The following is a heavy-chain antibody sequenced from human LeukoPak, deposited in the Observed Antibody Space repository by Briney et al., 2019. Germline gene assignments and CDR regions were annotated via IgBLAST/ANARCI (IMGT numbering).Heavy chain of an antibody. V-gene: IGHV3-74*01. J-gene: IGHJ5*02. Sequence: PGGSLRLSCSASGFTFSSYWMHWVPQAPGKGLVWVSRINSDGSSTSYADSVKGRFTISRDNAKNTLYLQMNSLRAEDTAVYYCARDRYGSGSYYKFNWFDPWGQGTLVTVSS. CDR2: INSDGSST. CDR1: GFTFSSYW. D-gene: IGHD3-10*01. CDR3: ARDRYGSGSYYKFNWFDP.